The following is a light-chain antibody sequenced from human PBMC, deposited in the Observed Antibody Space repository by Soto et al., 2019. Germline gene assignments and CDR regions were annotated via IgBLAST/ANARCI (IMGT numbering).Light chain of an antibody. CDR1: SSNIGGNS. V-gene: IGLV1-51*01. Sequence: GQKVTISCSGSSSNIGGNSVSRYQQLPGTAPKLLIYDDNKRPSGIPDRFSGSKSGTSATLGITGFQTGDEADYYCGSWDSSLSAYVFGTGTKVTVL. CDR3: GSWDSSLSAYV. CDR2: DDN. J-gene: IGLJ1*01.